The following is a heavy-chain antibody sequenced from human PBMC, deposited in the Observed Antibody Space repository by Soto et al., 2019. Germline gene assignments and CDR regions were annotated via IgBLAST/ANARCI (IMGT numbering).Heavy chain of an antibody. V-gene: IGHV3-30-3*01. CDR2: MSLSGAEK. Sequence: GGSLRLSCAASGFSFSTNVLHWVRQAPGKGLEWLAFMSLSGAEKYYTDSVKGRFTISRDNSKNTLYLQMNSLTTDDTAVYYCALDNAPLDHWGQGTRVTVS. D-gene: IGHD1-20*01. CDR1: GFSFSTNV. CDR3: ALDNAPLDH. J-gene: IGHJ4*02.